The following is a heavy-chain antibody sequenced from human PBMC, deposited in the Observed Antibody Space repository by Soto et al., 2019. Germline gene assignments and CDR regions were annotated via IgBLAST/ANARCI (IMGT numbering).Heavy chain of an antibody. J-gene: IGHJ6*02. CDR3: AMVDVYVTPSPQDV. CDR2: INTYNGNT. CDR1: GYSFTRYG. D-gene: IGHD3-16*01. Sequence: QVQLVQSRAEVENPGASVKVYCKASGYSFTRYGIAWARQAPGQGLEWMGWINTYNGNTNYAQNLQGRVTLTTDTSTSTAYMELTSLRSNDTAIYYCAMVDVYVTPSPQDVWGQGTTVIVSS. V-gene: IGHV1-18*01.